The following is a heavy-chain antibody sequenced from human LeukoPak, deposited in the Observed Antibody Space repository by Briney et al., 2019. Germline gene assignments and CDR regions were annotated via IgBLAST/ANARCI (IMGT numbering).Heavy chain of an antibody. CDR3: ARHPSGYYEN. J-gene: IGHJ4*02. D-gene: IGHD5-12*01. CDR1: GGSLSSGDYY. Sequence: PSETLSLTCTVSGGSLSSGDYYWAWIRQPPGKGLEWVASVYYSGSTYYSPSLKSRVTISRDTTKNQFSLRLSSVTAADTAIYFCARHPSGYYENWGQGTLVTVSS. V-gene: IGHV4-39*01. CDR2: VYYSGST.